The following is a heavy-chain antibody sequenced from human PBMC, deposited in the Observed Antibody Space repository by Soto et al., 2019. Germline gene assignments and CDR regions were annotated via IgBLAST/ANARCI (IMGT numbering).Heavy chain of an antibody. CDR2: ISYDGSNK. V-gene: IGHV3-30*18. CDR3: AKDGTTLAFDI. CDR1: GFTFSSYG. J-gene: IGHJ3*02. D-gene: IGHD1-7*01. Sequence: SCAASGFTFSSYGMHWVRQAPGKGLEWVAVISYDGSNKYYADSVKGRFTISRDNSKNTLYLQMNSLRAEDTAVYYCAKDGTTLAFDIWGQGTMVTVSS.